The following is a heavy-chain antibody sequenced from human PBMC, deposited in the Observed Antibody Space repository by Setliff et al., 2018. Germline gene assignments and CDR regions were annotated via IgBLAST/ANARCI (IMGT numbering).Heavy chain of an antibody. Sequence: SETLSLTCAVYGGSFSGYYWSWIRQPPGKGLEWIGEINHSGSINYNPSLKSRVTISVDTSKNQFSLKLSSVTAADTAVYYCEREGYSSLIGWFDPWGQGTLVTVSS. J-gene: IGHJ5*02. D-gene: IGHD6-13*01. CDR1: GGSFSGYY. CDR3: EREGYSSLIGWFDP. V-gene: IGHV4-34*01. CDR2: INHSGSI.